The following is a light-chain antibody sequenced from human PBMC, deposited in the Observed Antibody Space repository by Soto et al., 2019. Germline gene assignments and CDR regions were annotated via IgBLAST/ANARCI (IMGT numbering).Light chain of an antibody. J-gene: IGKJ5*01. V-gene: IGKV3D-15*01. Sequence: EIVMTQSPATLSVSPGERPTLSCRASQSVRSNLAWYQQKPAQSPRLLIYGASTRATGIPATFSGSGSGTQFTLTISGLQSEDFAVYYCQQYNDWPPITFGQGTKVEIK. CDR2: GAS. CDR1: QSVRSN. CDR3: QQYNDWPPIT.